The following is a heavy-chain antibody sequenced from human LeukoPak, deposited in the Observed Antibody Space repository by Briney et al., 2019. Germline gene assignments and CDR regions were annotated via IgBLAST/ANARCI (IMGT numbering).Heavy chain of an antibody. Sequence: GGSLRLSCAASGFTFSSYAMSWVRQAPGKGLEWVSAISGSGGSTYYADSVKGRFTISRDNSKNTLYLQMNSLRADDTAVYYCAKKQQQLVRASFDYWGQGTLVTVSS. CDR2: ISGSGGST. CDR3: AKKQQQLVRASFDY. D-gene: IGHD6-13*01. CDR1: GFTFSSYA. J-gene: IGHJ4*02. V-gene: IGHV3-23*01.